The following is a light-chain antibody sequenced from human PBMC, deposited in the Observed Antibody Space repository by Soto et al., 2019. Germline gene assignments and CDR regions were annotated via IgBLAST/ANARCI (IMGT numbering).Light chain of an antibody. CDR3: SSYTSSSTTV. CDR1: SSDVGGYNY. V-gene: IGLV2-14*01. Sequence: QSALTQPASVSRSPGQSITISCTGTSSDVGGYNYVSWYQQHPGKAPKLMIYDVSNRPSGVSNRFSGSKSGNTASLTISGLQAEDEADYYCSSYTSSSTTVFGTGTKVTVL. J-gene: IGLJ1*01. CDR2: DVS.